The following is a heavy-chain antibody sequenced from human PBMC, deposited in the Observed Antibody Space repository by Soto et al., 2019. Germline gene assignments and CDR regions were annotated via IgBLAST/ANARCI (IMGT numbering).Heavy chain of an antibody. CDR2: IIGSAGRP. CDR3: AKDRRSGPYNMDV. V-gene: IGHV3-23*01. D-gene: IGHD1-1*01. Sequence: GGSLRLSCAASGFTFSSYAMSWVRQAPGKGLEWVSAIIGSAGRPYYEESVKGRLSISSDNSKNTLYLQMNSLRAEDTAVYYCAKDRRSGPYNMDVWGQGTTVTVSS. CDR1: GFTFSSYA. J-gene: IGHJ6*02.